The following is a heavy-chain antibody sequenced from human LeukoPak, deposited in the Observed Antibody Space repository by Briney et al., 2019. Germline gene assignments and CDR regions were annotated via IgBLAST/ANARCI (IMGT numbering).Heavy chain of an antibody. V-gene: IGHV1-2*02. CDR1: VYTFTVYY. CDR3: ALNDYGDALCY. CDR2: INPNIGCT. Sequence: ASVTVSYKASVYTFTVYYIHWVRQAPGQGRELMGCINPNIGCTTYPQRFQVRVTMTSDTSFITAYMELSRLRSDDTAVYYCALNDYGDALCYWGQGTLVTVFS. D-gene: IGHD4-17*01. J-gene: IGHJ4*02.